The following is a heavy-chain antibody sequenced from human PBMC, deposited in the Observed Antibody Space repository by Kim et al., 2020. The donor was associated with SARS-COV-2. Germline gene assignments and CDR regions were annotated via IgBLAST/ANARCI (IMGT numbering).Heavy chain of an antibody. D-gene: IGHD2-2*01. Sequence: GGSLRLSGAASGFTFSSYAMSWVRQAPGKGLEWVSAISGSGGSTYYADSVKGRFTISRDNSKNTLYLQMNSLRAEDTAVYYCAKTSGGVVVPAPYYFDYWGQGTLVTVSS. CDR3: AKTSGGVVVPAPYYFDY. J-gene: IGHJ4*02. CDR1: GFTFSSYA. CDR2: ISGSGGST. V-gene: IGHV3-23*01.